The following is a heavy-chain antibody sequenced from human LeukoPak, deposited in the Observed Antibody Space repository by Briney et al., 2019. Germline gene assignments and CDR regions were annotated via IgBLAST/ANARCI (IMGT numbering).Heavy chain of an antibody. CDR2: ISAYNGST. Sequence: ASVKVSCKASGYTFTSYGISWVRQAPGQGVEWMGWISAYNGSTNYAQKLQGRVTMTTDTSTSTAYMELRSLRSDDTAVYYCARARITIFGVVTDFDYWGQGTLVTVSS. D-gene: IGHD3-3*01. J-gene: IGHJ4*02. CDR3: ARARITIFGVVTDFDY. V-gene: IGHV1-18*01. CDR1: GYTFTSYG.